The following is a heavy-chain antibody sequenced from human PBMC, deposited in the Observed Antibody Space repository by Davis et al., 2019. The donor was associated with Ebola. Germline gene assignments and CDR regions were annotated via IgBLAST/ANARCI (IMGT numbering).Heavy chain of an antibody. CDR1: GGSFSGYY. CDR2: INHSGST. Sequence: PGGSLRLSCAVYGGSFSGYYWSWIRQPPGKGLEWIGEINHSGSTNYNPSLKSRVTISVDTSKNQFSLKLSSVTAADTAVYYCARGLRHVVVAATSGYYFDYWGQGTLVTVSS. CDR3: ARGLRHVVVAATSGYYFDY. V-gene: IGHV4-34*01. J-gene: IGHJ4*02. D-gene: IGHD2-15*01.